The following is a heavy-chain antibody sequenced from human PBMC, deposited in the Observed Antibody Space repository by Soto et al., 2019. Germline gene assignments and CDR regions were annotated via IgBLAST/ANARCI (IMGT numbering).Heavy chain of an antibody. V-gene: IGHV3-21*01. CDR1: GFTFSTYS. Sequence: GGSLRLSCAASGFTFSTYSMTWVRQAPGKGLEWVSSISSGSSYIYYADSVKGRFTVSRDNAENSLSLQMNSLSGEDTAVYYCAAYCTTSSCSNYYGLDVWGQGTTVTVSS. J-gene: IGHJ6*02. D-gene: IGHD2-15*01. CDR2: ISSGSSYI. CDR3: AAYCTTSSCSNYYGLDV.